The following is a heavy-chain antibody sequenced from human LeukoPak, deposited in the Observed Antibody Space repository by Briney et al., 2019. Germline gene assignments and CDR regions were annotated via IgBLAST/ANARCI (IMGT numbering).Heavy chain of an antibody. CDR2: ISSSGSTI. CDR1: GFTFSSYE. J-gene: IGHJ4*02. Sequence: GGSLRLSCAASGFTFSSYEMNWVRQAPGKGLEWVSYISSSGSTIYYADSVKGRFTISRDNAKNSLYLQMNSLRLEDTAVYYCASGGYDILTASGHWGQGTLVTVSS. D-gene: IGHD3-9*01. V-gene: IGHV3-48*03. CDR3: ASGGYDILTASGH.